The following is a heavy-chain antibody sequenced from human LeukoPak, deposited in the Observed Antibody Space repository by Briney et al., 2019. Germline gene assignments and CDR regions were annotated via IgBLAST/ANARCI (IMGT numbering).Heavy chain of an antibody. CDR2: ISGSGGST. Sequence: SCKASGGTFSSYAMSWVRQAPGKGLEWVSAISGSGGSTYYADSVKGRFTISRDSSKNTLYLQMNSLRAEDTAVYYCAKDFIPYCSSTSCYYFDYWGQGTLVTVSS. V-gene: IGHV3-23*01. CDR3: AKDFIPYCSSTSCYYFDY. CDR1: GGTFSSYA. J-gene: IGHJ4*02. D-gene: IGHD2-2*01.